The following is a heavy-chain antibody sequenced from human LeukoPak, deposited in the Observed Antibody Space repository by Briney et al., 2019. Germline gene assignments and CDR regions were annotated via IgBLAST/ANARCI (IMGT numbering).Heavy chain of an antibody. J-gene: IGHJ4*02. CDR3: ARLYYYDSSGYEYFDY. D-gene: IGHD3-22*01. CDR1: GFTFSSYA. V-gene: IGHV3-21*01. CDR2: ISSSSSYI. Sequence: GRSLRLSCAASGFTFSSYAMNWVRQAPGKGLEWVSSISSSSSYIYYADSVKGRFTISRDNAKNSLYLQMNSLRAEDTAVYYCARLYYYDSSGYEYFDYWGQGTLVTVSS.